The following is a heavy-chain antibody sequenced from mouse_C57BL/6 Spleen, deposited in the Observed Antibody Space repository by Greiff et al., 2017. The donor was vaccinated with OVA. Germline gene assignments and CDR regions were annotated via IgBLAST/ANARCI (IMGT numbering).Heavy chain of an antibody. CDR1: GFNIKDYY. J-gene: IGHJ2*01. Sequence: SGAELVRPGASVKLSCTASGFNIKDYYMHWVKQRPEQGLEWIGRLDPEDGDTEYAPKFQGKATMTADTSSNTAYLQISSLTSEDTAGYYCTTYRSRGFDYGGQGTTLTVSS. V-gene: IGHV14-1*01. CDR2: LDPEDGDT. CDR3: TTYRSRGFDY. D-gene: IGHD6-1*01.